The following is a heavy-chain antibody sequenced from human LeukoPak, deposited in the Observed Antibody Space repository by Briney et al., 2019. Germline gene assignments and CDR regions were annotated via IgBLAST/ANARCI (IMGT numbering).Heavy chain of an antibody. J-gene: IGHJ1*01. CDR3: VKDSGPFIGSFRN. Sequence: GGSLRLSCAASGFKFDDYAMHWVRQPPTKGLEWVSSVTWNSGKIDYADSLKGRFTISRDNAKNSLYLEIDTLRPEDSALYYCVKDSGPFIGSFRNWGQGTLVTVSS. V-gene: IGHV3-9*01. CDR1: GFKFDDYA. D-gene: IGHD1-26*01. CDR2: VTWNSGKI.